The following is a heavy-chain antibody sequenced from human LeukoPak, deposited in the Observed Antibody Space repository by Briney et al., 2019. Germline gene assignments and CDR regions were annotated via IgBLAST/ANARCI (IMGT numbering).Heavy chain of an antibody. CDR1: GGSFSGYY. CDR2: INHSGST. V-gene: IGHV4-34*01. J-gene: IGHJ4*02. Sequence: PSETLSLTCAIYGGSFSGYYWSWIRQPPGKGLEWIGEINHSGSTNYNPSLKSRVTISVDTSKNQFSLKLSSVTAADTAVYYCARRSAAAGTVDYWGQGTLVTVSS. D-gene: IGHD6-13*01. CDR3: ARRSAAAGTVDY.